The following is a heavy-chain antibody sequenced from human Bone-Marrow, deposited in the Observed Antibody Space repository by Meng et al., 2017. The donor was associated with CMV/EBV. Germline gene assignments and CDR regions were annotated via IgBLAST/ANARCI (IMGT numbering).Heavy chain of an antibody. CDR2: ISGSGGST. D-gene: IGHD6-13*01. V-gene: IGHV3-23*01. CDR3: ERGLIWGGDQLVGYYFEY. Sequence: GGSLRLSCAASGFTFSSYAMSWVRQAPGKGLEWVSAISGSGGSTYYADSVKGRFTIYRDNSKNTLYLQMNSLRAEDTAVYLCERGLIWGGDQLVGYYFEYWGQGTLVTVSS. J-gene: IGHJ4*02. CDR1: GFTFSSYA.